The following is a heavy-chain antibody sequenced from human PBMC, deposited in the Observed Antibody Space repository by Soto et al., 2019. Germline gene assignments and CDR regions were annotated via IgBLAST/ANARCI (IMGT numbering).Heavy chain of an antibody. Sequence: GGSLRLSCDASGFTFSTYALHWVRQAPGKGLEWVAFISYTGANQYYADSVKGRFTVSRDNSKNIASLQMTSLKPEDSAVYYCARDAFLYSRVLDYWGQGTLVTVSS. CDR1: GFTFSTYA. CDR2: ISYTGANQ. V-gene: IGHV3-30-3*01. D-gene: IGHD4-4*01. J-gene: IGHJ4*02. CDR3: ARDAFLYSRVLDY.